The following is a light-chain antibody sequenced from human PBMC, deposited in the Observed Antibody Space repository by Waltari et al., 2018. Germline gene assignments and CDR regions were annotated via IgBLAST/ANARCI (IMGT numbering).Light chain of an antibody. CDR1: QSVGTS. V-gene: IGKV3-15*01. CDR2: GAS. J-gene: IGKJ2*01. CDR3: QQYNNWPYT. Sequence: IVMPQSPATLPVSPGQRATLSCTASQSVGTSLALYQQRPRQPPRFRSYGASTRGTGIPARFSGSGSGTEFTLSISSLQSEDSAVYYCQQYNNWPYTFGQGTKLEIK.